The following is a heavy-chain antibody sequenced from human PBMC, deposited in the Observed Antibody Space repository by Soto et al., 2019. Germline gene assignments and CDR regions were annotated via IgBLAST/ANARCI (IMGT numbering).Heavy chain of an antibody. D-gene: IGHD3-3*01. CDR1: GFTFSDYY. Sequence: QVRLVESGGGLVKPGGSLRFSCAASGFTFSDYYMTWRRQAPGRGLEYVSYISDRSIYRNDADYVKCRFSISRDDARDSLSLQMNSLRVYDSGVYYCATIRAFGARAFDIWGQGTTVTVSS. CDR3: ATIRAFGARAFDI. J-gene: IGHJ3*02. CDR2: ISDRSIYR. V-gene: IGHV3-11*06.